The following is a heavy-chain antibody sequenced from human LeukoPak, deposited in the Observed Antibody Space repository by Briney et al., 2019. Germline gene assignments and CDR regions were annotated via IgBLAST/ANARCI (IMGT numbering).Heavy chain of an antibody. CDR3: AKIGATDFDY. J-gene: IGHJ4*02. CDR2: IRYDGNNK. Sequence: GGSLRLSCAASGFTFSSYGMHWVRQAPGKGLEWVAFIRYDGNNKYYADSVKGRFTISRDNSKSALYLQMNSLRAEDTAVYYCAKIGATDFDYWGQGTLVTVSS. V-gene: IGHV3-30*02. CDR1: GFTFSSYG. D-gene: IGHD3-10*01.